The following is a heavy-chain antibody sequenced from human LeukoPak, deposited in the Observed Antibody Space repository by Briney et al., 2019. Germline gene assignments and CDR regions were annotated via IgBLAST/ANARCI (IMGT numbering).Heavy chain of an antibody. CDR2: MNPNSGNT. D-gene: IGHD6-13*01. CDR3: ARGWEQQLVSGMFDP. J-gene: IGHJ5*02. Sequence: ASVKVSCKASGGTFSSYAISWVRQAPGQGLEWMGWMNPNSGNTGYAQKFQGRVTITRNTSISTAYMELSSLRSEDTAVYYCARGWEQQLVSGMFDPWGQGTLVTVSS. V-gene: IGHV1-8*03. CDR1: GGTFSSYA.